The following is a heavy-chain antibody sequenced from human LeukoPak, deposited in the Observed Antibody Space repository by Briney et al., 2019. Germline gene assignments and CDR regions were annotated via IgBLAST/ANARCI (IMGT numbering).Heavy chain of an antibody. D-gene: IGHD4-23*01. Sequence: GGSLRLSCAASGFTFSSYEMNWVRQAPGKGLQWVSYISSSGTTTLYADSVKGRFTISRDNAKNSLYLQMNSLRAEDTAVYYCARFSVVTGCDYWGQGTLVTVSS. CDR1: GFTFSSYE. V-gene: IGHV3-48*03. J-gene: IGHJ4*02. CDR3: ARFSVVTGCDY. CDR2: ISSSGTTT.